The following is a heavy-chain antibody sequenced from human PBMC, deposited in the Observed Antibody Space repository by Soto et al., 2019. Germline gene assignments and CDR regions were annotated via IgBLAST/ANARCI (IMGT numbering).Heavy chain of an antibody. J-gene: IGHJ4*02. D-gene: IGHD4-17*01. CDR3: AKEGSPSAADEATTVTRELDY. CDR1: GFTFSTYA. Sequence: EVQLLESGGGLVQPGGSLRLSCAASGFTFSTYAMSWVRQAPGKGLEWVSAISGSGGRTYYADSVKGRFTISRDNSKNTVYLQMNSLRAEDTAVYHCAKEGSPSAADEATTVTRELDYWGQGTLVTVSS. CDR2: ISGSGGRT. V-gene: IGHV3-23*01.